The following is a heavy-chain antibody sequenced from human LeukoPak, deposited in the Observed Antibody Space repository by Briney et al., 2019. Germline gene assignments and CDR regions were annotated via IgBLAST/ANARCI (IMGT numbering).Heavy chain of an antibody. J-gene: IGHJ6*04. CDR3: AKDHFLYYDSSGYYPGMDV. V-gene: IGHV3-30*02. D-gene: IGHD3-22*01. Sequence: GGSLRLSCAASGFTFSSYGMHWVRQAPGKGLEWAAFIRYDGSNKYYADSVKGRFTISRDNSKNTLYLQMNSLRAEDTAVYYCAKDHFLYYDSSGYYPGMDVWGKGTTVTISS. CDR1: GFTFSSYG. CDR2: IRYDGSNK.